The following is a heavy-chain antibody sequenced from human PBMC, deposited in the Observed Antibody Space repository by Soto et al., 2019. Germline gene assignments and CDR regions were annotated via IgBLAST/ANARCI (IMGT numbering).Heavy chain of an antibody. CDR2: IYYSGST. J-gene: IGHJ6*02. V-gene: IGHV4-39*01. CDR3: ARREQQLDKSLYYYYGMDV. Sequence: SDTLFLTCTVSGGSLSSSSYYWGWIRQPPGKGLEWIGSIYYSGSTYYNPSLKSRVTISVDTSKNQFSLKLSSVTAADTAVYYCARREQQLDKSLYYYYGMDVWGQGTTVNVSS. CDR1: GGSLSSSSYY. D-gene: IGHD6-13*01.